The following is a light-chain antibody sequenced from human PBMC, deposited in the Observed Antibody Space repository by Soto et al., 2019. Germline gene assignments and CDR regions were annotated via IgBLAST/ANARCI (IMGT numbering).Light chain of an antibody. V-gene: IGLV2-14*01. Sequence: QSALTQPASVSGSPGQSITISCTGTSSDVSGYNYVSWYQQHTGKAPKLMIYDVSNRPSGVSNRFSGSKSGNTASLTISGLQAEDESDYYCSSYTSSSTVVFGGVTKVTVL. J-gene: IGLJ2*01. CDR3: SSYTSSSTVV. CDR2: DVS. CDR1: SSDVSGYNY.